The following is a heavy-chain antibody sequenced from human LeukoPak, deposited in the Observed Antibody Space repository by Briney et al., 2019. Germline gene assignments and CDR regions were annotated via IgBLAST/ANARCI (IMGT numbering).Heavy chain of an antibody. V-gene: IGHV4-61*02. J-gene: IGHJ4*02. CDR2: IYTSGST. CDR3: AREAGYCSGGSCYARYYFDY. D-gene: IGHD2-15*01. Sequence: SETLSLTCTVSGGSISCGSYYWSWIRQPAGKGLEWIGRIYTSGSTNYNPSHKSRVTISVDTSKNQFSLRLSSVTAADTAVYYCAREAGYCSGGSCYARYYFDYWGQGTLVTVSS. CDR1: GGSISCGSYY.